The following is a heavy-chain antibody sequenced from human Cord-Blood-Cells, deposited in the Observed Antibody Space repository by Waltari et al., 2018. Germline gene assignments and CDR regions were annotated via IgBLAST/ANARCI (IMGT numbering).Heavy chain of an antibody. CDR2: IYPGDSDT. D-gene: IGHD6-13*01. Sequence: EVQLVQSGAEVKKPGEYLKISCKGSGSSFTSYWIGWVRQMHGKGLEWMGIIYPGDSDTRYSPSFQGQVTISADKSISTAYLQWSSLKASDTAMYYCASPTSLYSSSWYGAFDIWGQGTMVTVSS. V-gene: IGHV5-51*01. J-gene: IGHJ3*02. CDR1: GSSFTSYW. CDR3: ASPTSLYSSSWYGAFDI.